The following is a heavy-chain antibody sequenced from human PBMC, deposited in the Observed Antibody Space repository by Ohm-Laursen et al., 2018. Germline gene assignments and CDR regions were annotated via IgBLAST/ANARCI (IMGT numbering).Heavy chain of an antibody. J-gene: IGHJ6*02. Sequence: SLRLSCTASGFTFSGYAMSWVRQGPEKGLEWVSVATGSGRSTYYTDSVKGRFTISRDNSKNTLYLQMNSLRAEDTAVYYCARVAGLDGMDVWGQGTTVTVSS. CDR1: GFTFSGYA. V-gene: IGHV3-23*01. CDR3: ARVAGLDGMDV. D-gene: IGHD3/OR15-3a*01. CDR2: ATGSGRST.